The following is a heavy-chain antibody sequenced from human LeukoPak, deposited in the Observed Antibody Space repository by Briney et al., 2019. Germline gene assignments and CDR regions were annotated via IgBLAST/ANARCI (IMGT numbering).Heavy chain of an antibody. J-gene: IGHJ4*02. CDR2: ISFHGSGT. CDR3: AKGGGSIGRSYYIDY. V-gene: IGHV3-30*04. Sequence: GGSLRLSCEASGFTFNAYTIHWVRQAPGKGLEWVSVISFHGSGTYYKDSVKGRFTIPRDNSRTTLYLQMNSLRAEDTAVYYCAKGGGSIGRSYYIDYWGQGTLVTVSS. CDR1: GFTFNAYT. D-gene: IGHD2-15*01.